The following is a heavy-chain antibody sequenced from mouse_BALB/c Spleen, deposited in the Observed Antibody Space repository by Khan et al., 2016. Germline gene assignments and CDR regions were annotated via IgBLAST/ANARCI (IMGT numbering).Heavy chain of an antibody. CDR1: GYSITKYG. D-gene: IGHD2-13*01. Sequence: QIQLVQSGPELKKPGETVKISCKASGYSITKYGMNWVKQAPGKDLKWMGWINTYTGKPTYADDFKGRFAFSLETSANTAYLQINNLKNEDTASSVCARQNNYVDWAYYCYYWGQGTTLKVSP. CDR3: ARQNNYVDWAYYCYY. CDR2: INTYTGKP. J-gene: IGHJ2*01. V-gene: IGHV9-3-1*01.